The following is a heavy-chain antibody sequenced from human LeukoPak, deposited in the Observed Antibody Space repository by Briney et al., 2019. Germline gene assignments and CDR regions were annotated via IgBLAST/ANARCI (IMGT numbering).Heavy chain of an antibody. D-gene: IGHD5-18*01. CDR1: GFTFSSYA. J-gene: IGHJ4*02. Sequence: GGSLRLSCAASGFTFSSYAMSWVRQAPGKGLEWVSAISGSGGSTYYADSVKGRFTISRDNSKNTLYLQMNSLRAEDTAVYYCARGSNVDTAMGHWGQGTLVTVSS. V-gene: IGHV3-23*01. CDR3: ARGSNVDTAMGH. CDR2: ISGSGGST.